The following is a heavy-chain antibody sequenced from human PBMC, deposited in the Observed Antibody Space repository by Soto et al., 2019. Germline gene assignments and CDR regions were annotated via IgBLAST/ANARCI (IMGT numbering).Heavy chain of an antibody. CDR2: IVVGSGNT. V-gene: IGHV1-58*01. Sequence: SVKVSCKASGFTFTSSAVQWVRQARGQRLEWIGWIVVGSGNTNYAQKFQGRVTITRDMSTSTAYMELSSLRSEDTAVYYCARDNVATASEAYYYYGMDVWGQGTTVTVSS. CDR3: ARDNVATASEAYYYYGMDV. D-gene: IGHD5-12*01. J-gene: IGHJ6*02. CDR1: GFTFTSSA.